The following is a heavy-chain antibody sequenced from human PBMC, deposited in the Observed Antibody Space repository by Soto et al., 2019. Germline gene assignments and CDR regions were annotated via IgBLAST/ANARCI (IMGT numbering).Heavy chain of an antibody. J-gene: IGHJ6*02. V-gene: IGHV3-43*01. D-gene: IGHD2-8*01. CDR1: GFTFDDYT. CDR2: ISWDGGST. Sequence: GGSLRLSCAASGFTFDDYTMHWVRQAPGKGLEWVSLISWDGGSTYYADSVKGRFTISRDNSKNSLYLQMNSLRTEDTALYYCAKGLGYCTNDVCYNGYYYYGMDVWGQGTTVTVS. CDR3: AKGLGYCTNDVCYNGYYYYGMDV.